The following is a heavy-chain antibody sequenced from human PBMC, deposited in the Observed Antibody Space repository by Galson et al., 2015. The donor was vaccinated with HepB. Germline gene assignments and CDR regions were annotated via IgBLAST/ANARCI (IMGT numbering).Heavy chain of an antibody. V-gene: IGHV3-11*01. D-gene: IGHD6-19*01. CDR3: TRGRSRTGYSSGWEPNYGMDV. CDR2: ISSSGTAI. Sequence: SLRLSCAASGFTFTFGDYHMNWIRQAPGKGLEYISYISSSGTAIYYADSVKGRFTISRDNAKKLLYLQMDSLRVEDTAIYYCTRGRSRTGYSSGWEPNYGMDVWGQGTTVTVSS. J-gene: IGHJ6*02. CDR1: GFTFTFGDYH.